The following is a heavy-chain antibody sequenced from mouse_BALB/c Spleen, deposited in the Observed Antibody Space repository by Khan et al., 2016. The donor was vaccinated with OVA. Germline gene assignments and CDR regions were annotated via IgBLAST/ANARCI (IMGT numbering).Heavy chain of an antibody. J-gene: IGHJ3*01. Sequence: VQLKQSGAELVKPGASVKLSCTASGFNIKDTYMHWVKQRPEQGLEWIGRIDPANGNTKYDPKFQGKATITADTSSNTAYLQLSSRTSEDTAVYYCASEGNYYAPFAYWGQGTLVTVSA. CDR2: IDPANGNT. D-gene: IGHD2-1*01. CDR1: GFNIKDTY. V-gene: IGHV14-3*02. CDR3: ASEGNYYAPFAY.